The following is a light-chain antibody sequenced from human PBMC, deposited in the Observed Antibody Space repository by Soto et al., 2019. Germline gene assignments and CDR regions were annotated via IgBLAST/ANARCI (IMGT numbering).Light chain of an antibody. CDR1: QSICSW. CDR3: QQYNSYPCT. CDR2: DAS. V-gene: IGKV1-5*01. J-gene: IGKJ1*01. Sequence: DIQMTQSPSTLSASVGDRVTISCRASQSICSWLAWYEQKPGEAPKLLIYDASRLESGVPARFSGSGSGTDFTLTISSLQPDDSATYYCQQYNSYPCTFGQGTKVEIK.